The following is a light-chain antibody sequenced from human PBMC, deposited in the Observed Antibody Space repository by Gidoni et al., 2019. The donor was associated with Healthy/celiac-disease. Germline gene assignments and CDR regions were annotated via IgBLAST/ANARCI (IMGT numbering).Light chain of an antibody. Sequence: DIQMTQSPSSLSASVGDRVTITCQASQDISNYLNWYQQKPGKAPKLLIYDASNLETGVPSRFSGSGSGTDFTFTISSLQPEDFAAYYCQHYDNLIFTFGPXTKVDIK. CDR1: QDISNY. J-gene: IGKJ3*01. CDR2: DAS. CDR3: QHYDNLIFT. V-gene: IGKV1-33*01.